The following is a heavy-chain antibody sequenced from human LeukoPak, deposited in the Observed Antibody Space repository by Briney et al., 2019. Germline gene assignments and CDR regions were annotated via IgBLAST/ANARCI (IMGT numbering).Heavy chain of an antibody. CDR2: IYHSGST. Sequence: PSETLSLTCTVSGGSISSSSYYWGWIRQPPGKGLEWIGSIYHSGSTYYNPSLKSRVTISVDTSKNQFSLKLSSVTAADTAVYYCARLWYYDSSGYYYYYFDYWGQGTLVTVSS. CDR1: GGSISSSSYY. D-gene: IGHD3-22*01. CDR3: ARLWYYDSSGYYYYYFDY. V-gene: IGHV4-39*01. J-gene: IGHJ4*02.